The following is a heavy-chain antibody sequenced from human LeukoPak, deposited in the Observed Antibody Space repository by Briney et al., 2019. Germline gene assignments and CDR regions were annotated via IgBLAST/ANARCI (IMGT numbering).Heavy chain of an antibody. Sequence: GGSLRLSCAASGFNLRDFSMHWVRQVPGQGLEWVSLVSGVGETTHYADSLKGRFTISRDNNKNSVFLHMNSLRIEDTAFYYCAKGNNSLSYNFDYWGQGALVTVSS. CDR2: VSGVGETT. CDR3: AKGNNSLSYNFDY. CDR1: GFNLRDFS. J-gene: IGHJ4*02. D-gene: IGHD2/OR15-2a*01. V-gene: IGHV3-43*02.